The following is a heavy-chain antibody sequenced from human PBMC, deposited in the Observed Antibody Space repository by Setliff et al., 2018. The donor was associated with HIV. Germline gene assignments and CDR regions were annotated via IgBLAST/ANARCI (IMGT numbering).Heavy chain of an antibody. D-gene: IGHD3-10*01. CDR3: ARVRLYNNALDY. V-gene: IGHV3-74*01. J-gene: IGHJ4*02. Sequence: GGSLRLSCEASGFTFSSYWMHWVRQAPGKGLVWVSRINSDGSSTTYADSVKGRVTLSRDNSKNTLYLQMNSLRPEDTAVYYCARVRLYNNALDYWGQGTLVTVSS. CDR2: INSDGSST. CDR1: GFTFSSYW.